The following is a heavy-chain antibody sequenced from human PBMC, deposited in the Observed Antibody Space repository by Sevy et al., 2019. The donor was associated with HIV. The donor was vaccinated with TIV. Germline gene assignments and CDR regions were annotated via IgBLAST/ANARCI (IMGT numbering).Heavy chain of an antibody. Sequence: GESLKISCKGSGYSFTSYWIGWVRQMPGKGLEWMGIIYPGDSDTRYSRSFQGQVTISADKSISTAYLQWSSLKASDTAMYYCARRDPYSSGRGVFDYWGQGTLVTVSS. CDR2: IYPGDSDT. D-gene: IGHD6-19*01. CDR3: ARRDPYSSGRGVFDY. CDR1: GYSFTSYW. V-gene: IGHV5-51*01. J-gene: IGHJ4*02.